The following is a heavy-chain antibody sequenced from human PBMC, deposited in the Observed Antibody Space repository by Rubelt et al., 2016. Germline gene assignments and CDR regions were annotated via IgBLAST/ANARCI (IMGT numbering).Heavy chain of an antibody. Sequence: QVQLQESGPELVKPSETLSLTCTVSGGSISSYYWSWVRQPPGKGLEWIGYIYYPGSTTYNPSLKRRVAISVDTSKNQFSLKLNAVTAADTAVYYWARSTSGFGRGAINVWGQGTTVTVSS. V-gene: IGHV4-59*12. CDR1: GGSISSYY. D-gene: IGHD2-2*02. J-gene: IGHJ6*02. CDR3: ARSTSGFGRGAINV. CDR2: IYYPGST.